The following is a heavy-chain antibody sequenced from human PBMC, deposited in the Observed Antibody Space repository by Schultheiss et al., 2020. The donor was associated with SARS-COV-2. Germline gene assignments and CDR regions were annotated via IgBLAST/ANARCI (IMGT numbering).Heavy chain of an antibody. Sequence: GGSLRLSCAASGFTFSSYSMNWVRQAPGKGLEWVSAISGSGGSTYYADSVKGRFTISRDNSKNTLYLQMNSLRAEDTAVYYCARDGDTGGHFDYWGQGTLVTVSS. CDR1: GFTFSSYS. CDR3: ARDGDTGGHFDY. CDR2: ISGSGGST. D-gene: IGHD5-18*01. J-gene: IGHJ4*02. V-gene: IGHV3-23*01.